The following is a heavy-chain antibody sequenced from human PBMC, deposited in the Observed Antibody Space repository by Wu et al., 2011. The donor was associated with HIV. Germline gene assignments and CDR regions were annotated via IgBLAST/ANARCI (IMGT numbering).Heavy chain of an antibody. J-gene: IGHJ6*03. Sequence: QVQRGAVWAEVKKPGSAVKVSCKASGGTFSGHSLSWVRQAPGQGLEWMGGMVPMFGRQDHAQKFRGRVKITVDKSQTTAYMELSSLRSDDTAVYYCARSGVSAEYYFYYMNDWGKGTTVTVPS. D-gene: IGHD2-2*01. CDR1: GGTFSGHS. CDR2: MVPMFGRQ. V-gene: IGHV1-69*14. CDR3: ARSGVSAEYYFYYMND.